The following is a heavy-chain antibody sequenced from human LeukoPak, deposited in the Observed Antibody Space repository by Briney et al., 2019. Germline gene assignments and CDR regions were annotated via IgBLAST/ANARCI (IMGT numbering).Heavy chain of an antibody. D-gene: IGHD6-13*01. J-gene: IGHJ4*02. CDR2: IYSTGST. CDR3: ARQIASAGTAGFDF. V-gene: IGHV4-4*07. CDR1: GGSISSYY. Sequence: SETLSLTCTVSGGSISSYYWSWIRQPAGEGLEWIGRIYSTGSTNYNPSLKSRVTMSVDTSKNQFSLRLRSVTAADTAVYYCARQIASAGTAGFDFWGQGALVPSPQ.